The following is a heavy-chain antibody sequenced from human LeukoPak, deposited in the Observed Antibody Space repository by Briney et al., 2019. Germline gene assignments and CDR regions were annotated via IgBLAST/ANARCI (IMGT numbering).Heavy chain of an antibody. CDR2: INHSGIT. V-gene: IGHV4-39*07. CDR3: ARERSYYYYYYMDV. CDR1: GGSISSNSYY. J-gene: IGHJ6*03. Sequence: SETLSLTCTVSGGSISSNSYYWGWIRQTPGKGLEWIGEINHSGITDYNPSLRSRVTISVDMSKNQFSLKLSSVTAADTAVYYCARERSYYYYYYMDVWGKGTTVTVSS.